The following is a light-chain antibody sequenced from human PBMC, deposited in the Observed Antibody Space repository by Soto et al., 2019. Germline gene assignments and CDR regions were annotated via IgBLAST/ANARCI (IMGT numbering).Light chain of an antibody. J-gene: IGKJ1*01. Sequence: EIVMTQSPVTLSVSPGERATLSCRASQSVSSYLAWYQQKRGQAPRLLIYSASTRATGIPARFSGSGSGTDFTLTISRLEPEDLAVYYCQQYHTSPLMFGQGTKVDIK. CDR1: QSVSSY. CDR3: QQYHTSPLM. CDR2: SAS. V-gene: IGKV3-15*01.